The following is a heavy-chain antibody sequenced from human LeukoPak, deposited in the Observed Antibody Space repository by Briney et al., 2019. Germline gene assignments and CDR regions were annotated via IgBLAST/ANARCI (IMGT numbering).Heavy chain of an antibody. CDR1: GGSISSYY. J-gene: IGHJ3*02. V-gene: IGHV4-59*01. CDR3: ALTYYYDSSGEGPDAFDI. CDR2: IYYSGST. Sequence: SETLSLTCTVSGGSISSYYWSWIRQPPGKGLEWIGYIYYSGSTNYNPSLKSRVTISVDTSKNQFSLELSSVTAADTAVYYCALTYYYDSSGEGPDAFDIWGQGTMVTVSS. D-gene: IGHD3-22*01.